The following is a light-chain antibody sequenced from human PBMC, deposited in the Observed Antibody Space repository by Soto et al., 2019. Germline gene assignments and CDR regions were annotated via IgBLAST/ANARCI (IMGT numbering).Light chain of an antibody. J-gene: IGKJ1*01. CDR3: QHYNSYPWT. CDR2: GAS. Sequence: DIQMTQSPSTLSAFVGDRVTITCRASQNIDRWLAWYQQKPGKAPNLLIYGASNLESGVPSRFSGSGSGTEFTLTISSLRPDDFATYYCQHYNSYPWTFGQGTNVEIK. V-gene: IGKV1-5*03. CDR1: QNIDRW.